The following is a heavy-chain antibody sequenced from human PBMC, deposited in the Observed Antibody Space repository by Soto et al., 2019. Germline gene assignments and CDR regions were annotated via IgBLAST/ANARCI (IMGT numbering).Heavy chain of an antibody. D-gene: IGHD3-10*01. CDR1: GFTFGASN. CDR3: AFGEESRYYYYGMDV. Sequence: GGSLRLSCAASGFTFGASNLQWVRQASGKGPEWLGRIGSKGETYATTYAASVKGRFTISRDNAKNSLYLQMNSLRAEDTAVYYCAFGEESRYYYYGMDVWGQGTTVTVSS. V-gene: IGHV3-73*01. CDR2: IGSKGETYAT. J-gene: IGHJ6*02.